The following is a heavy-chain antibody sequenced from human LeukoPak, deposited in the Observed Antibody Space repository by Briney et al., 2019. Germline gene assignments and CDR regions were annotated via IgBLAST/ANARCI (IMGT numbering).Heavy chain of an antibody. CDR3: AKIFHLAYCGGDCYSDYFDY. CDR1: GFTFSSYA. CDR2: ISGSGGST. V-gene: IGHV3-23*01. J-gene: IGHJ4*02. Sequence: GGSLRLSCAASGFTFSSYAMSWVRQAPGKGLEWVSAISGSGGSTYYADSVKGRFTISRDNSKNTLYLQMNSLRAEDTAVYYCAKIFHLAYCGGDCYSDYFDYWGQGTLVTVSS. D-gene: IGHD2-21*02.